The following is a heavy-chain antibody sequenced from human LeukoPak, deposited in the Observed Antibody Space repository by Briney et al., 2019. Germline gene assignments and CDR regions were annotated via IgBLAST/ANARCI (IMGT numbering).Heavy chain of an antibody. CDR3: ARGWFDF. Sequence: GGSLRLSCAASGFTFSNYEMNWVRQAPGKGREWVSYISSSGDIIYYAASVKGRFTISRDNAKNSLYLQMNSLRAEDTAVYYCARGWFDFWGQGTLVTVSS. CDR2: ISSSGDII. CDR1: GFTFSNYE. J-gene: IGHJ4*02. V-gene: IGHV3-48*03.